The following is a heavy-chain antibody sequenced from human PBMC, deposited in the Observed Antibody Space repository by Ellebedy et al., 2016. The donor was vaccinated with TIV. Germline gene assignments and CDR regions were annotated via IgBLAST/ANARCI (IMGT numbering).Heavy chain of an antibody. J-gene: IGHJ4*02. CDR3: ARGTFYDSSGFDY. D-gene: IGHD3-22*01. CDR2: IYHRGST. CDR1: GGSISSGGYS. Sequence: MPSETLSLTCAVSGGSISSGGYSWSWIRQPPGQGLEWIGYIYHRGSTYYNPSLKRRVTISVDRSQNQFSLKLSSVTAADTAVYSCARGTFYDSSGFDYWGQGTLVTVSS. V-gene: IGHV4-30-2*01.